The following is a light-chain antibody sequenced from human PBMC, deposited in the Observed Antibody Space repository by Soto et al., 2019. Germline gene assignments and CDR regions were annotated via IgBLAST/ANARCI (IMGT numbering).Light chain of an antibody. CDR3: WQYDSSPWT. J-gene: IGKJ1*01. CDR2: GAS. V-gene: IGKV3-20*01. CDR1: QSVSSSF. Sequence: EIVLTQSPGTLSLSPGERATLSCRASQSVSSSFLAWYQQKPGQAPRLLIYGASSRATAIPDRFSGSGSGTGFTLTISRLEPEDFAVYYCWQYDSSPWTFGQGTKVEIK.